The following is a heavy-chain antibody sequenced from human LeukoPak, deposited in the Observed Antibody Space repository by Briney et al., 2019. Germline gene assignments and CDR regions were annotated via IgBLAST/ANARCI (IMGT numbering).Heavy chain of an antibody. V-gene: IGHV3-11*04. D-gene: IGHD3-16*01. CDR1: GFTFSDYY. CDR3: AKDFVVWGSYSGSFDP. J-gene: IGHJ5*02. CDR2: ISSSGTNI. Sequence: GGSLRLSCAASGFTFSDYYMSWIRQAPEKGLEWISYISSSGTNIYYADSVKGRFTISRDNSKNTLYLQMNSLRAEDTAMYYCAKDFVVWGSYSGSFDPWGQGTLVTVCS.